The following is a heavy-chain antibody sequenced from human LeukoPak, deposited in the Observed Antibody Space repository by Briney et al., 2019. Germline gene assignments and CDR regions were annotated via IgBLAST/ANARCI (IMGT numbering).Heavy chain of an antibody. D-gene: IGHD1-26*01. CDR3: ARDPYSGSYGDYYYYYMDL. V-gene: IGHV3-21*01. CDR1: EFTFSYYG. CDR2: ITSSGSYI. Sequence: GGSLRLSCAASEFTFSYYGMSWVRQAPGKGLEWVSSITSSGSYIYYADSVKGRFTISRDNAKNSLYLQMNSLRAEDTAVYYCARDPYSGSYGDYYYYYMDLWGQGTTVTISS. J-gene: IGHJ6*03.